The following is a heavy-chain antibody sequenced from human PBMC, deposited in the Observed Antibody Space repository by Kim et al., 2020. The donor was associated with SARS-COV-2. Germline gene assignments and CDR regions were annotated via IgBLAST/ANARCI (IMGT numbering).Heavy chain of an antibody. V-gene: IGHV3-30*18. CDR1: GFTFSSYG. D-gene: IGHD3-10*01. CDR2: ISYDGSNK. CDR3: AKDRGGLLWFGEDYYFDY. J-gene: IGHJ4*02. Sequence: GGSLRLSCAASGFTFSSYGMHWVRQAPGKGLEWVAVISYDGSNKYYADSVKGRFTISRDNSKNTLYLQMNSLRAEDTAVYYCAKDRGGLLWFGEDYYFDYWGQGTLVTVSS.